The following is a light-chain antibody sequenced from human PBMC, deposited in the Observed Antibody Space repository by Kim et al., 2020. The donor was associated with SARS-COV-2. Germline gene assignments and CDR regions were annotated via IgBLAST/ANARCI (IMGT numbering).Light chain of an antibody. CDR1: SLRNYY. CDR2: GRN. J-gene: IGLJ3*02. Sequence: ALGQTVRITCQGDSLRNYYASWYQQKPRQAPVVVIYGRNDRPSGITDRFSGSNSGNTASLTITGAQAEDEANYYCNSRDSSGNHLVFGGGTKLTVL. CDR3: NSRDSSGNHLV. V-gene: IGLV3-19*01.